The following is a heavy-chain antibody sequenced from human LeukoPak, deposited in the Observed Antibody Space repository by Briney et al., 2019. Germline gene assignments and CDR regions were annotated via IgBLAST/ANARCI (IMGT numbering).Heavy chain of an antibody. V-gene: IGHV3-23*01. CDR2: ISGSGGST. CDR1: GFTFSSYA. J-gene: IGHJ4*02. Sequence: QPGGSLRLSCAASGFTFSSYAMSWVRQAPGKGLEWVSAISGSGGSTYYADSVKGRFTISRDNSKNTLYLQMNSLRAEDTAVYYCAKEPEYYYDSSGYYLDYWGQGTLVTVSS. D-gene: IGHD3-22*01. CDR3: AKEPEYYYDSSGYYLDY.